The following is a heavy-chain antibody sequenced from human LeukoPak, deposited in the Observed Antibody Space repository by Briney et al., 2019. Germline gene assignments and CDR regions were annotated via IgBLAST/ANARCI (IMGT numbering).Heavy chain of an antibody. J-gene: IGHJ3*02. CDR2: ISTSSSTI. D-gene: IGHD3-22*01. CDR3: ARVGRGYYDSSGYYPAFDI. V-gene: IGHV3-11*01. CDR1: GFTFSDYY. Sequence: PGGSLRLSCAASGFTFSDYYMSWIRQAPGKGLEWVSYISTSSSTIYYADSVKGRFTISRDNAKNSLYLQMNTLRAEDTAVYYCARVGRGYYDSSGYYPAFDIWGQGTMVTVSS.